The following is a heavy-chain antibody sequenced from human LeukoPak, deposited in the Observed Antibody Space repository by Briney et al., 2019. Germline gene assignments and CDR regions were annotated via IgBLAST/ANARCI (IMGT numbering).Heavy chain of an antibody. CDR3: ARGQLLWFGELMCHFDY. J-gene: IGHJ4*02. CDR2: INPNSGGT. CDR1: GYTFTGYY. V-gene: IGHV1-2*02. D-gene: IGHD3-10*01. Sequence: ASVKVSCKGSGYTFTGYYMHWVRQAPGQGLEWMGWINPNSGGTNYAQKFQGRVTMTRDTSISTAYMELSRLRSDDTDVYYCARGQLLWFGELMCHFDYWGQGTLVTVSS.